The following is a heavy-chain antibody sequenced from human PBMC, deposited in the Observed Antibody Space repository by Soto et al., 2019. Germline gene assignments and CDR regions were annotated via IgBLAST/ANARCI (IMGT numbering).Heavy chain of an antibody. J-gene: IGHJ6*02. V-gene: IGHV1-8*01. Sequence: ASVKVSCKASGYTFTSYDINWVRQATGQGLEWMGWMNPNSGNTGYAQKFQGRVTMTRNTSISTAYMELSSLRSEDTAVYYCVRDSNYYDSSGYYDYGMDVWGQGTTVTVSS. D-gene: IGHD3-22*01. CDR2: MNPNSGNT. CDR1: GYTFTSYD. CDR3: VRDSNYYDSSGYYDYGMDV.